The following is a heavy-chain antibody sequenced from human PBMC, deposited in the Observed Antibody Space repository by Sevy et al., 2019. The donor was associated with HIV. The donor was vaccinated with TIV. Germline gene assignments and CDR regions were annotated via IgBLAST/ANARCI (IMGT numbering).Heavy chain of an antibody. D-gene: IGHD3-3*01. Sequence: SETLSLTCTVSGGSISSNNYYWVWIRQPPGKGLEWIGSIYYSGSAYYNPSLKSRITITVDTSKNQFSLGLSSVTAADTAVYYCARLTICGVLTDNWFDPWGQGTLVTVSS. J-gene: IGHJ5*02. CDR1: GGSISSNNYY. CDR2: IYYSGSA. CDR3: ARLTICGVLTDNWFDP. V-gene: IGHV4-39*01.